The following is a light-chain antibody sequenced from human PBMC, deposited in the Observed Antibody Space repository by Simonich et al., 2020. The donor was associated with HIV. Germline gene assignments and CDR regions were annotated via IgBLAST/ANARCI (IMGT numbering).Light chain of an antibody. Sequence: DVVMTQSPLSLPVTLGQPASISCRSSQSLGHSAGTAYLNWLQQRPGQSPRRLIYKGATRDAGVPDRFSGSGSGTDFTLKISRVEAEDVGVYSCMQGTHWPRTFGQGTKVEIK. V-gene: IGKV2-30*02. CDR1: QSLGHSAGTAY. J-gene: IGKJ1*01. CDR3: MQGTHWPRT. CDR2: KGA.